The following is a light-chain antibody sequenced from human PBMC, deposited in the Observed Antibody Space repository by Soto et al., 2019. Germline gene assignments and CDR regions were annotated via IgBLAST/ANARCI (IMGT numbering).Light chain of an antibody. CDR3: QQFGTSPT. Sequence: EIVLTQSPDTLSLSPGERATLSCRASQSVSSSYLAWYQKKPGQAPRLLIYGASCRATGIPDRFSGSGSGTDFTLTISRLEPEDFAVYYCQQFGTSPTFGQGTKLEIK. CDR1: QSVSSSY. CDR2: GAS. J-gene: IGKJ2*01. V-gene: IGKV3-20*01.